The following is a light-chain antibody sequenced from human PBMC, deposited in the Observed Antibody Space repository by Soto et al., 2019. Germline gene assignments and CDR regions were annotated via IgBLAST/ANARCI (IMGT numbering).Light chain of an antibody. CDR1: QSVSGY. CDR2: DAS. V-gene: IGKV3-11*01. Sequence: EIVLTQSPVTLSLSPGERATLSCRSSQSVSGYVAWYQQKPGQAPRLLIYDASSRANGIPARFTGSGSGTDFSLTISSLEPEDFAVYYCQQRGTWPTFGQGTKVDIK. CDR3: QQRGTWPT. J-gene: IGKJ1*01.